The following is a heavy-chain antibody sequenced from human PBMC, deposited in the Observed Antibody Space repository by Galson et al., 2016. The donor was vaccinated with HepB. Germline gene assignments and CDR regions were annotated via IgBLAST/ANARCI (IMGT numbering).Heavy chain of an antibody. V-gene: IGHV3-7*01. J-gene: IGHJ6*02. CDR2: IKQDGSGK. D-gene: IGHD3-16*02. CDR1: GFTFSSYW. Sequence: SLRLSCAASGFTFSSYWMSWVRQAPGKGLEWVANIKQDGSGKYYVDSVKGRFTISRDNAKNSLYLQMNSLRAEDTAVYYCARHTYIWGSYRYGMDVWGQGTTVTVSS. CDR3: ARHTYIWGSYRYGMDV.